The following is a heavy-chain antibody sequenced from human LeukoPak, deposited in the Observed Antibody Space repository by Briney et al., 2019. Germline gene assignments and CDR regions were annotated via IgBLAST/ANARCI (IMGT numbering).Heavy chain of an antibody. V-gene: IGHV3-30-3*01. Sequence: PGGSLRLSCAASEFSFSSYTMHWVRQPPGKGLEWVAVISNDGSNKYYADSVKGRFTISRDNSKNTLYLQMNSLRAEDTAVYYCARDIYYEFDYWGQGTLVTVSS. J-gene: IGHJ4*02. CDR2: ISNDGSNK. D-gene: IGHD3-22*01. CDR3: ARDIYYEFDY. CDR1: EFSFSSYT.